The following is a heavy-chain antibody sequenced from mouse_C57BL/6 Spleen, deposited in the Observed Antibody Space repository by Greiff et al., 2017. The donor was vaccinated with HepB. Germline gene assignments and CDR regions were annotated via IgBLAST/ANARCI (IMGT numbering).Heavy chain of an antibody. D-gene: IGHD2-5*01. J-gene: IGHJ2*01. CDR3: AREGYSNSYYFDY. CDR1: GYSITSGYY. V-gene: IGHV3-6*01. CDR2: ISYDGSN. Sequence: EVKLQESGPGLVKPSQSLSLTCSVTGYSITSGYYWNWIRQFPGNKLERMGYISYDGSNNYNPSLKNRISITRDTSKNQFFLKLNSVTTEDTATYYCAREGYSNSYYFDYWGQGTTLTVSS.